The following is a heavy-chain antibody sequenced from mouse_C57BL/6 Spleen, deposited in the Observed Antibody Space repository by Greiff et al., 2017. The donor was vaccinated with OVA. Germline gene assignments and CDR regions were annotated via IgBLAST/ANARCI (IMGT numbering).Heavy chain of an antibody. CDR1: GFTFSSYA. J-gene: IGHJ2*01. CDR2: ISDGGSYT. Sequence: EVQGVESGGGLVKPGGSLKLSCAASGFTFSSYAMSWVRQTPEKRLEWVATISDGGSYTYYPVNVKGRFTISRDNAKNNLYLQMSHLKSEDTAMYYCARDYGFDYWGQGTTLTVSS. D-gene: IGHD1-1*01. CDR3: ARDYGFDY. V-gene: IGHV5-4*01.